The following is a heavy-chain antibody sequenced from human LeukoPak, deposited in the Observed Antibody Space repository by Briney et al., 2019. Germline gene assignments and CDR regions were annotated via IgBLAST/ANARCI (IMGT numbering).Heavy chain of an antibody. CDR3: ARGASNAFDT. CDR1: GYTFTGYY. V-gene: IGHV1-2*02. J-gene: IGHJ3*02. Sequence: GASVKVSCKASGYTFTGYYMHWVRQPPGQGLEWMGWINPNTGVKKYTQNFQGRVTMTRDTSISTAYMELSGLRSDDTAVYYCARGASNAFDTWGQGTMVTVSS. CDR2: INPNTGVK.